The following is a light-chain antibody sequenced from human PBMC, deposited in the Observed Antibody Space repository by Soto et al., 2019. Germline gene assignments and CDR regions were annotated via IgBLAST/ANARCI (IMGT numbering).Light chain of an antibody. J-gene: IGKJ1*01. CDR2: AAS. CDR3: QQSYINPAWT. CDR1: QSISNI. Sequence: IQMTQSKTSLSASVRDRVTITCRASQSISNILNWYQQKPGKAPKLLIYAASTLQIGVPSRFSGSGSGTDFTLTITNLQPEDFATYYCQQSYINPAWTFGQR. V-gene: IGKV1-39*01.